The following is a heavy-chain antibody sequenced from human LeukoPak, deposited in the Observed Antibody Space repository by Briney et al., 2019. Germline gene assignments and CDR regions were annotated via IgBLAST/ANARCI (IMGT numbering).Heavy chain of an antibody. CDR2: ISSSGSTI. CDR3: ARDYSYGYNAFGI. D-gene: IGHD5-18*01. Sequence: GGSLRLSCAASGFTFSDYFMSWIRQAPGKGLEWVSYISSSGSTIYYADSVKGRFTISRDNAKNSLYLQMNSLRAEDTAVYYCARDYSYGYNAFGIWGQGTMVTVSS. CDR1: GFTFSDYF. V-gene: IGHV3-11*04. J-gene: IGHJ3*02.